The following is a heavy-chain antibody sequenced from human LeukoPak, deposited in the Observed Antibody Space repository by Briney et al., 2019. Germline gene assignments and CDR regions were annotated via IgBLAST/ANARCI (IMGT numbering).Heavy chain of an antibody. J-gene: IGHJ6*02. V-gene: IGHV3-23*01. Sequence: GGSLRLSCAASGFIFSSYVMSWVRQAPGTGLEWVSAISGSGGDTYHADSVKGRFTISRDNARNSLYLQMNSLRAEDTAVYYCASVVGGATVYYAYGMDVWGQGTTVTVSS. CDR2: ISGSGGDT. CDR3: ASVVGGATVYYAYGMDV. D-gene: IGHD2-15*01. CDR1: GFIFSSYV.